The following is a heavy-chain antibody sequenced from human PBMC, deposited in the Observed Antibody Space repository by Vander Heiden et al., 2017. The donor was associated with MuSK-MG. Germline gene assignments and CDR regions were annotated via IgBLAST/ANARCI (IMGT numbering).Heavy chain of an antibody. Sequence: EVQLLESGGGLVQPGGSLRLSCAASGFTFSSYAMSWVRQAPGKGLEWVSAISGSGGSTYYADSVKGRFTISRDNSKNTLYLQMNRMRAEETAVYYCAKGPGRGVMIVFDYWGQGTLVTVSS. CDR3: AKGPGRGVMIVFDY. V-gene: IGHV3-23*01. CDR1: GFTFSSYA. J-gene: IGHJ4*02. D-gene: IGHD3-10*01. CDR2: ISGSGGST.